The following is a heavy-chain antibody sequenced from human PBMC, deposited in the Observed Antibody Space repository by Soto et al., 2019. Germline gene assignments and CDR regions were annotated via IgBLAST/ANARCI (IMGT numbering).Heavy chain of an antibody. CDR3: ARSLGYASY. Sequence: EVQLVESGGGLVQPGGSLRLSCAASGFTFSSYWMSWVRQAPGKGLEWVASIKENGGEKDYVDSVKGRFTISRDNAKNSLYLQMNSLRAEDTAMYYCARSLGYASYWGQGTLVTVSS. V-gene: IGHV3-7*01. CDR2: IKENGGEK. J-gene: IGHJ4*02. D-gene: IGHD2-15*01. CDR1: GFTFSSYW.